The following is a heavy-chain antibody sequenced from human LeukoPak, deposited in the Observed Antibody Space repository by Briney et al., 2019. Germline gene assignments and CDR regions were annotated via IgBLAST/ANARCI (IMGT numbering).Heavy chain of an antibody. J-gene: IGHJ6*03. V-gene: IGHV3-23*01. CDR1: GFTFSSYA. CDR3: AKNDFYYYMDV. CDR2: MSDSGDYT. Sequence: GGSLRLSCAASGFTFSSYAMSWVRQAPGKGLEWVSAMSDSGDYTYHADSVKGRFTIFRDNSKNTLYLQMSSLRADDTAVYYCAKNDFYYYMDVWGKGTTVTI.